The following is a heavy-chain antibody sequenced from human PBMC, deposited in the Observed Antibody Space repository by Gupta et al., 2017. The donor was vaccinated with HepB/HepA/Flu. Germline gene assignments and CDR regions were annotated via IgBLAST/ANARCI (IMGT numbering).Heavy chain of an antibody. CDR3: ARDSGGYCSGGSCKGGAFDI. J-gene: IGHJ3*02. Sequence: EVQLVESGGGLVQPGGSLRLSCAASGFTFSSYSMTWVRQAPGKGLEWVSYISSSSSTIYYADSVKGRFTISRDNAKNSLYLQMNSLRDEDTAVYYCARDSGGYCSGGSCKGGAFDIWGQGTMVTVSS. CDR1: GFTFSSYS. V-gene: IGHV3-48*02. CDR2: ISSSSSTI. D-gene: IGHD2-15*01.